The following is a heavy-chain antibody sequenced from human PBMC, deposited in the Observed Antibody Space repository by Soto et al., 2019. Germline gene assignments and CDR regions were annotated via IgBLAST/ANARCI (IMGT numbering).Heavy chain of an antibody. J-gene: IGHJ4*02. D-gene: IGHD2-15*01. CDR3: AKGVDIVVVVAAGDY. Sequence: EVQLLESGGGLVQPGGSPRLSCAASGFTFSNYAMSWVRQAPGKGLEWVSGISGSGVSTFYADSVKGRFTISRDNSKNTLYLQMNTLRAEDTAVYYCAKGVDIVVVVAAGDYWGQGTLVTVSS. CDR1: GFTFSNYA. CDR2: ISGSGVST. V-gene: IGHV3-23*01.